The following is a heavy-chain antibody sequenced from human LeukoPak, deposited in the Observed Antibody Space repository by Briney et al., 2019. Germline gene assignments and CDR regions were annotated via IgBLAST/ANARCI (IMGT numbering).Heavy chain of an antibody. J-gene: IGHJ4*02. CDR2: INPRGGST. V-gene: IGHV1-46*01. Sequence: ASVKVSCKASGYTFTSYYMHWVRQAPGQGLEWMGIINPRGGSTSYAQKFQGRVTMTRDMSTSTVYMELSSLRSEDTAVYYCARSRTMIYYFDYWGQGTLVTVSS. CDR1: GYTFTSYY. CDR3: ARSRTMIYYFDY. D-gene: IGHD3-22*01.